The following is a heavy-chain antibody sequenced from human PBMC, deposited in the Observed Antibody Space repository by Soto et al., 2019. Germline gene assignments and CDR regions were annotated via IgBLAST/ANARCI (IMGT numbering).Heavy chain of an antibody. D-gene: IGHD1-26*01. Sequence: QVHLVQSGAEMKKPGSSVKVSCKVSGGDLTNSGISWVRQAPGQGLEWMGGIFPLLGMVDYSQKFQGRVTITADEYTNTGYMDLGSLSSDDAAVYYCAKGDGAGFKPGGQGTLVIVSS. CDR1: GGDLTNSG. J-gene: IGHJ4*02. V-gene: IGHV1-69*04. CDR2: IFPLLGMV. CDR3: AKGDGAGFKP.